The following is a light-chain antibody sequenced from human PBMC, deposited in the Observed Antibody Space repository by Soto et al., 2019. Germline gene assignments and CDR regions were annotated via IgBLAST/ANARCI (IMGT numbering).Light chain of an antibody. CDR1: QTVGKNY. J-gene: IGKJ4*01. CDR3: QQYAYEPLT. CDR2: DAS. Sequence: EIVLTQSPGTLSLSPGEGATLSCRASQTVGKNYSAWYKQKPGQAPRLLIYDASSRATGIPDRFSGSGSETDFTLTISRLEPEDFAVYYCQQYAYEPLTFGGGTKVEIK. V-gene: IGKV3-20*01.